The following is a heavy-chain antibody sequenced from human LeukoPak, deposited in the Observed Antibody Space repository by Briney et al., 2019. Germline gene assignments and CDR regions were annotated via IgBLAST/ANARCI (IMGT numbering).Heavy chain of an antibody. CDR1: GFIFSNYG. V-gene: IGHV3-30*02. D-gene: IGHD5/OR15-5a*01. CDR2: IRYDGDYK. J-gene: IGHJ4*02. Sequence: PGGSLRLSCTASGFIFSNYGIHWVRQAPGKGLEWVAFIRYDGDYKFYADSVKGRFTISRDSFKNTLYLQMNSLRTEDTAVYYCARVVGSMDYWGQGTLVTVSS. CDR3: ARVVGSMDY.